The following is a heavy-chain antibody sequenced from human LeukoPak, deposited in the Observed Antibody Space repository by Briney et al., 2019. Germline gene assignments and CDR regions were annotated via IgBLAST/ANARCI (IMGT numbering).Heavy chain of an antibody. CDR3: AKSPQYCSSISCYFLEH. CDR2: ISYDGSNK. D-gene: IGHD2-2*01. Sequence: GGSLRLSCVASGFTFSDYGMLWVRQAPGKGLEWVAVISYDGSNKYYADSVKGRFTISRDNSKNTLYLQMNSLRAEDTAVYYCAKSPQYCSSISCYFLEHWGQGTLVTVSS. V-gene: IGHV3-30*18. CDR1: GFTFSDYG. J-gene: IGHJ4*02.